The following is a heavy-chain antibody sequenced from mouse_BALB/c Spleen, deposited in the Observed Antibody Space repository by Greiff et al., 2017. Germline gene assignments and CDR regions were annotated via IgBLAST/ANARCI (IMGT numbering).Heavy chain of an antibody. D-gene: IGHD1-1*02. CDR3: ARREGGGYYDY. J-gene: IGHJ2*01. CDR2: ISYSGST. Sequence: EVQLQQSGPGLVKPSQSLSLTCTVTGYSITSDYAWNWIRQFPGNKLEWMGYISYSGSTSYNPSLKSRISITRDTSKNQFFLQLNSVTTEDTATYYCARREGGGYYDYWGQGTTLTVSS. V-gene: IGHV3-2*02. CDR1: GYSITSDYA.